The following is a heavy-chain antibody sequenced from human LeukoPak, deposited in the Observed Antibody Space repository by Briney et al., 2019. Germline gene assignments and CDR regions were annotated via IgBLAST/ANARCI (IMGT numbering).Heavy chain of an antibody. J-gene: IGHJ4*02. D-gene: IGHD4-17*01. CDR1: GFTFSSYW. CDR3: ARDRRDYVLDY. CDR2: IKEDGSEK. Sequence: PGGSLRLSCAASGFTFSSYWMGWFRQAPGRGLEWVANIKEDGSEKNYVDSVKGRFSISRDNAKNSLYLQMNSLRAEDTAVYYCARDRRDYVLDYWGQGTLVTVSS. V-gene: IGHV3-7*03.